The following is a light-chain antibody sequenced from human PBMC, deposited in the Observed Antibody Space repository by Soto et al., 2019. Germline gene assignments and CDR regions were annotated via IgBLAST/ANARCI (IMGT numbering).Light chain of an antibody. V-gene: IGKV3-20*01. CDR2: GTS. CDR3: QQYGNWPPLT. CDR1: QSVPSTY. J-gene: IGKJ4*01. Sequence: VLSQSPGRLSLSPGERAALSCRASQSVPSTYFAWYQQKSGQPPRLLISGTSNRATGIPDRFSGSGSGRDFTLTISRLEPEDFAIYYCQQYGNWPPLTFGGGTKLEIK.